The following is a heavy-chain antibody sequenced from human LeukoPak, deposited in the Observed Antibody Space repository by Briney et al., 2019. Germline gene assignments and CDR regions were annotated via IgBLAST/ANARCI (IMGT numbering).Heavy chain of an antibody. Sequence: GRSPRLSCAASGFTFRNYAMHWVRQAPGKGLEWVAFISYDGNDKYYADSVKGRFTISRDNSKNTLYLQMNSLRAEDTAVYYCAKDEPGSYSPSDYWGQGTLVTVSS. V-gene: IGHV3-30*18. J-gene: IGHJ4*02. D-gene: IGHD3-10*01. CDR1: GFTFRNYA. CDR3: AKDEPGSYSPSDY. CDR2: ISYDGNDK.